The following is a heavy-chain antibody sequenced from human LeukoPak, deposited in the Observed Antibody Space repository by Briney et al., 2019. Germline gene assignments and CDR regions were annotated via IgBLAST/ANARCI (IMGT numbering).Heavy chain of an antibody. J-gene: IGHJ4*02. D-gene: IGHD1-26*01. CDR3: ARVRGSYQNDY. CDR2: ISGSGGST. Sequence: GGSLRLSCAASGFTFSSYAMSWVRQAPGKGLEWVSAISGSGGSTYYADSVKGRFTISRDNAKNSPYLQMNSLRAEDTAVYYCARVRGSYQNDYWGQGTLVTVSS. V-gene: IGHV3-23*01. CDR1: GFTFSSYA.